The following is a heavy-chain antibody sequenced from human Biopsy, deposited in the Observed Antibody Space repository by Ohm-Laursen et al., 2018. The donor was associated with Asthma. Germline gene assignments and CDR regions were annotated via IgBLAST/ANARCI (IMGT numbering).Heavy chain of an antibody. J-gene: IGHJ4*02. Sequence: ASVKVSCKLSGYSLTALSMHWVRQAPGQGLEWMGGHDHEEGGTVNARRFQGRVTMTEDTSTDTAYMELSSLSSDDTAVYYCASDFPKDYVRYNFQFWGQGTLVTVSS. CDR1: GYSLTALS. CDR2: HDHEEGGT. V-gene: IGHV1-24*01. D-gene: IGHD4-17*01. CDR3: ASDFPKDYVRYNFQF.